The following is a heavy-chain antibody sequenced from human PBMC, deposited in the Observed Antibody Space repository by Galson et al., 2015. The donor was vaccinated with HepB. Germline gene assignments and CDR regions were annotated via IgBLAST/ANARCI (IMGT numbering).Heavy chain of an antibody. CDR2: IIPIFGTA. CDR1: GGTFSSYA. D-gene: IGHD1-7*01. Sequence: SVKVSCKASGGTFSSYAISWVRQAPGQGLEWMGGIIPIFGTANYAQKFQGRVTITADESTSTAYMELSSLRSEDTAVYYCARVWNYKEVLHRNYYYYGMDVWGQGTTVTVSS. CDR3: ARVWNYKEVLHRNYYYYGMDV. V-gene: IGHV1-69*13. J-gene: IGHJ6*02.